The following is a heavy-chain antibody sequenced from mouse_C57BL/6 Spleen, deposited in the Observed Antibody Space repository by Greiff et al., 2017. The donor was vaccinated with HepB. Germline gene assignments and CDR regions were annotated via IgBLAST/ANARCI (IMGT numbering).Heavy chain of an antibody. CDR1: GYTFTDYY. V-gene: IGHV1-26*01. J-gene: IGHJ3*01. Sequence: VQLQQSGPELVKPGASVKISCKASGYTFTDYYMNWVKQSHGKSLEWIGDINPNNGGTSYNQKFKGKATLTVDKSSSTAYMELRSLTSEDSAVYYCAGSYSSWFAYWGQGTLVTVSA. CDR2: INPNNGGT. CDR3: AGSYSSWFAY. D-gene: IGHD2-12*01.